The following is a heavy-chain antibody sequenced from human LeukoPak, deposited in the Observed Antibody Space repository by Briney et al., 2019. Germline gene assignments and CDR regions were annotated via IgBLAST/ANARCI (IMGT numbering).Heavy chain of an antibody. J-gene: IGHJ4*02. CDR3: ARVRASRFLEWLLSH. V-gene: IGHV3-11*01. CDR2: ISSSGSTI. D-gene: IGHD3-3*01. Sequence: GGSLRLSCAASGFTFSDYYMSWIRQAPGKGLEWVSYISSSGSTIYYADSVKGRFTISRDNAKNSLYLQMNSLRAEDTAVNYCARVRASRFLEWLLSHWGQGTLVTVSS. CDR1: GFTFSDYY.